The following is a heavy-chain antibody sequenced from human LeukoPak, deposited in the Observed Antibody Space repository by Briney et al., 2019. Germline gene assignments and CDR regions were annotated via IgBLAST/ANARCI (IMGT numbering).Heavy chain of an antibody. Sequence: GGSLRLSCAASGFTFSSYSMNWVRQAPGKGLEWVSTISGSGGSTDYADSVKGRFTISRDNSKNTLYLQMDSLRAEDTAVYYCAKGSTTYQLLPLDYWGQGTLVTVSS. CDR1: GFTFSSYS. D-gene: IGHD2-2*01. CDR2: ISGSGGST. V-gene: IGHV3-23*01. J-gene: IGHJ4*02. CDR3: AKGSTTYQLLPLDY.